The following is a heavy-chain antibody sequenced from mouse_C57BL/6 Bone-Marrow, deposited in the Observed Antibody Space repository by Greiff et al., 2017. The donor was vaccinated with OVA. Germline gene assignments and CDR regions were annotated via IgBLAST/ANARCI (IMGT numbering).Heavy chain of an antibody. CDR1: GYTFTSYW. D-gene: IGHD1-1*01. J-gene: IGHJ4*01. Sequence: QVQLQQPGAELVKPGASVKMSCKASGYTFTSYWITWVKQRPGQGLEWIGDIYPGSGSTNYNEKFKSKATMTVDTSSSTAYMQLSSLTSEDSAVYYGAREGITTVVAPMDYWGQGTSVTVSS. CDR3: AREGITTVVAPMDY. V-gene: IGHV1-55*01. CDR2: IYPGSGST.